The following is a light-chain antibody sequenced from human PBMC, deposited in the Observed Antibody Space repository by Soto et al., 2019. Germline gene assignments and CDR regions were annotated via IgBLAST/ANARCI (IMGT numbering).Light chain of an antibody. CDR2: DAS. Sequence: EIVLTQAPGTLSLSPGERATLSCRASQSVGRDYLAWYQQKRGQAPRLLMYDASSRATGIPDRFSGSGSGTNFTLTISRLEPEDFAEFYCQQYASSPLTFGGGTKVEIK. CDR1: QSVGRDY. V-gene: IGKV3-20*01. J-gene: IGKJ4*01. CDR3: QQYASSPLT.